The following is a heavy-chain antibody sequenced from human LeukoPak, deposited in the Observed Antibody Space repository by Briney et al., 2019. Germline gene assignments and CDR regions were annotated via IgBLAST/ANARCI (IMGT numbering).Heavy chain of an antibody. D-gene: IGHD1-7*01. J-gene: IGHJ3*02. CDR2: IYYSGST. CDR1: GGSISSGGYY. V-gene: IGHV4-39*01. CDR3: ARHWLELELGAFDI. Sequence: SETLSLTCTVSGGSISSGGYYWSWIRQHPGKGLEWIGYIYYSGSTYYNPSLKSRVTISVDTSKNQFSLKLSSVTAADTAVYYCARHWLELELGAFDIWGQGTMVTVSS.